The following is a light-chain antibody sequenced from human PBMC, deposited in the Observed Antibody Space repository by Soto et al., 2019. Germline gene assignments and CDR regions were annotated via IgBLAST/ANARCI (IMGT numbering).Light chain of an antibody. V-gene: IGLV1-40*01. CDR2: GNS. Sequence: QSALTQPPSVSGAPRQRGTISCTRSSSNIGAGYDVHWYQQLPGTAPKLLIYGNSNRPSGVPDRFSGSKSGTSASLAITGLQAEDEADYYCQSYDSSLSGFYVFGTGTKVTVL. CDR3: QSYDSSLSGFYV. J-gene: IGLJ1*01. CDR1: SSNIGAGYD.